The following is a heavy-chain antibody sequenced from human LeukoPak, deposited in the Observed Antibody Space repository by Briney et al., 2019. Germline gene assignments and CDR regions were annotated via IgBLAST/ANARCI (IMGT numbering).Heavy chain of an antibody. CDR1: GGSISPYY. D-gene: IGHD3-10*01. V-gene: IGHV4-59*01. CDR3: ARDLLVRASGWFDP. J-gene: IGHJ5*02. Sequence: PSETLSLTRTVSGGSISPYYWSWIRQPPGKGLEWIGYISHSGSTNYNPSLKSRVTISVDTSKNQFSLKLSSVTAADTAVYYCARDLLVRASGWFDPWGQGTLVTVSS. CDR2: ISHSGST.